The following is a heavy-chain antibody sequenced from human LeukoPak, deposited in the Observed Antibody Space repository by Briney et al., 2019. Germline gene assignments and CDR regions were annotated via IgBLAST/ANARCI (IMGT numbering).Heavy chain of an antibody. CDR2: ISSGSSAI. J-gene: IGHJ5*02. D-gene: IGHD3-10*01. V-gene: IGHV3-21*01. CDR3: ARAVTYFYGSVTYDWFDP. Sequence: AGGSLRLSCEASGFTFTTYSMTWVRQAPGKGLEWVSIISSGSSAIFSADALKGRFTISRDNAKNTLYLQMNSLRAEDTAIYYCARAVTYFYGSVTYDWFDPWGQGTLVTVSS. CDR1: GFTFTTYS.